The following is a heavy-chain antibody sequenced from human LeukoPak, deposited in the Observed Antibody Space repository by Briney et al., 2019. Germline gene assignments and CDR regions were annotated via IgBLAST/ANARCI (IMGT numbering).Heavy chain of an antibody. Sequence: PSQTLSLTCVISGDSVSSNSVAWNRIRQSPSRGLEWLGRTYYRSKWHNEYAVSVKSRISIDPDTSKNQFSLQLSSVTPEDTAVYYCARETTVTGVGFDYWGQGTLVTVSS. CDR2: TYYRSKWHN. J-gene: IGHJ4*02. V-gene: IGHV6-1*01. D-gene: IGHD4-17*01. CDR3: ARETTVTGVGFDY. CDR1: GDSVSSNSVA.